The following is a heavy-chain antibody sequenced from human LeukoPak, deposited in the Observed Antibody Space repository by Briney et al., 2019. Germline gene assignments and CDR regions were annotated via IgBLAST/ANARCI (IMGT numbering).Heavy chain of an antibody. CDR2: IYYSGGT. CDR1: GGSISSYY. Sequence: SETLSLTCTVSGGSISSYYWSWIRQPPGKGLEWIGYIYYSGGTNYYPSLKSRVTISVDTSKNQFSLKLSSVTAADTAVYYCASTYYYGSGSYPNWFDPWGQGTLVTVSS. V-gene: IGHV4-59*08. J-gene: IGHJ5*02. D-gene: IGHD3-10*01. CDR3: ASTYYYGSGSYPNWFDP.